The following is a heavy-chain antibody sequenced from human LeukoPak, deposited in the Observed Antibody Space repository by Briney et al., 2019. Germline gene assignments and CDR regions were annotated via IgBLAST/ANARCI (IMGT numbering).Heavy chain of an antibody. CDR1: GGSISSGSYY. V-gene: IGHV4-61*02. D-gene: IGHD1-1*01. Sequence: SETLSLTCTVSGGSISSGSYYWSWIRQPAGKGLEWIGRIYTSGSTNYNPSLKSRVTISVDTSKNQFSLKLSSVTAADTAVYYCASDNRVERSAFDIWGQGTMVTVSS. J-gene: IGHJ3*02. CDR3: ASDNRVERSAFDI. CDR2: IYTSGST.